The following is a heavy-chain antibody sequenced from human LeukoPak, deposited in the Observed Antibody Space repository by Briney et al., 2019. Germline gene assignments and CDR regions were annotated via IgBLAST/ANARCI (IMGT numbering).Heavy chain of an antibody. D-gene: IGHD3-22*01. CDR1: GFTFSSYW. Sequence: PWGSLCLSCADSGFTFSSYWMRWVRQAPGKGLVWVSRINNDGTSTSYADSVKGRFTISRDNAKNTLYLQMNSLRAEDTAVYYCASTLNSSSYHYAFDIWGQGTMVTVSS. CDR3: ASTLNSSSYHYAFDI. J-gene: IGHJ3*02. V-gene: IGHV3-74*01. CDR2: INNDGTST.